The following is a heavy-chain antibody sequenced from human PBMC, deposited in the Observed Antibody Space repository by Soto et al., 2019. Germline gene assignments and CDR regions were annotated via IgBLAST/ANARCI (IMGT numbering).Heavy chain of an antibody. CDR3: ARVTLRAGNWSDP. CDR2: INPKSRGT. CDR1: GYPFTDYF. J-gene: IGHJ5*02. V-gene: IGHV1-2*02. Sequence: SVKVSCKASGYPFTDYFIHWVRQAPGQGFEWMGWINPKSRGTNYAQKFQGRVTMTRDTSNSTAYMELRGLTSDDTAVYYCARVTLRAGNWSDPLGQGTQVTVSS.